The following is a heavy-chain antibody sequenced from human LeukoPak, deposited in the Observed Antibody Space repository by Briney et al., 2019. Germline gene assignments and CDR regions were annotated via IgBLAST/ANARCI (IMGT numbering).Heavy chain of an antibody. J-gene: IGHJ3*02. V-gene: IGHV1-3*01. CDR3: ARGSNYYGSGSPQAFDI. D-gene: IGHD3-10*01. CDR1: GYTFTSYA. Sequence: ASVKVSCKASGYTFTSYAMHWVRQAPGQRLEWMGWINAGNGNTKYSQKFQGRVTITRDTSASTAYMELSSLRSEDTAVYYCARGSNYYGSGSPQAFDIWGQGTMVTVSS. CDR2: INAGNGNT.